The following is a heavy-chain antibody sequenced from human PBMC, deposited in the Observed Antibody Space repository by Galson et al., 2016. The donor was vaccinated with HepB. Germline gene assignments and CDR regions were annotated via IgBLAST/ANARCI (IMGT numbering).Heavy chain of an antibody. D-gene: IGHD5-18*01. Sequence: SLRLSCAASGFTFSTYNMSWVRQAPGKGLEWVSSISRGSGYIYYAGSVKGRFTISRDNAKNSLYLQMNSLRAEDTAVYYCCVDTAMDYVFDYWGQGTLVTVSS. CDR1: GFTFSTYN. V-gene: IGHV3-21*01. J-gene: IGHJ4*02. CDR3: CVDTAMDYVFDY. CDR2: ISRGSGYI.